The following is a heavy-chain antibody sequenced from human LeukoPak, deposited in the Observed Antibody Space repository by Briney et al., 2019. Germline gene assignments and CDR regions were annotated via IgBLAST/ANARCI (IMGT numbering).Heavy chain of an antibody. D-gene: IGHD2-15*01. CDR1: GFTFSDHS. Sequence: GGSLRLSCDASGFTFSDHSMDWVRQAPGEGLEWVASIYGDSSNTLYADSVKGRFTISRDNGRNSLYLQMHSLRAEDTALYYCVRDGVSWSRDYWGRGTLVTVSS. J-gene: IGHJ4*02. CDR2: IYGDSSNT. CDR3: VRDGVSWSRDY. V-gene: IGHV3-21*01.